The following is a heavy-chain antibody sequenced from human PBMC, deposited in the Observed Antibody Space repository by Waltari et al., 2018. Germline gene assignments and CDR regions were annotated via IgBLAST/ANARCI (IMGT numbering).Heavy chain of an antibody. J-gene: IGHJ6*02. CDR2: INPGYGGT. CDR3: TRDKLDYYNGMDV. CDR1: GDTLSSYF. D-gene: IGHD3-3*02. V-gene: IGHV1-46*03. Sequence: QVQLVQSGAEVKKPGASVKVSCRTSGDTLSSYFIFWVRQAPGQGLEGMGKINPGYGGTNCPQKFQDRVTMTRDTSTSTVYMELRSLRSEDTAVYYCTRDKLDYYNGMDVWGQGTTVTVSS.